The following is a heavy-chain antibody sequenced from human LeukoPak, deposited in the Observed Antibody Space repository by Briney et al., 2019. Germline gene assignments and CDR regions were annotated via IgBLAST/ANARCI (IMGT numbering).Heavy chain of an antibody. J-gene: IGHJ4*02. CDR2: IYYSGST. Sequence: SETLSLTCTVSGGSISSSSYYWGWIRQPPGKGLEWIGSIYYSGSTYYNPSLKSRVTISVDTSKNQFSLKLSSVTAADTAVYYCARQGDFGVVIGSPPHSDYWGQGTLVTVSS. D-gene: IGHD3-3*01. CDR1: GGSISSSSYY. V-gene: IGHV4-39*01. CDR3: ARQGDFGVVIGSPPHSDY.